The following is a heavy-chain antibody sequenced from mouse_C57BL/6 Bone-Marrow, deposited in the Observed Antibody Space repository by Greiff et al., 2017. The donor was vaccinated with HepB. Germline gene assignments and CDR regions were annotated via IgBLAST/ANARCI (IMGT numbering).Heavy chain of an antibody. D-gene: IGHD1-1*01. CDR1: GYTFTSYW. V-gene: IGHV1-64*01. CDR3: ATYYYGSSGGYFDV. J-gene: IGHJ1*03. CDR2: IHPNSGST. Sequence: QVQLQQPGAELVKPGASVKLSCKASGYTFTSYWMHWVKQRPGQGLEWIGMIHPNSGSTNYNEKFKSKATLTVDKSSSTAYMQLNSLTSEDSAVYYCATYYYGSSGGYFDVWGTGTTVTVSS.